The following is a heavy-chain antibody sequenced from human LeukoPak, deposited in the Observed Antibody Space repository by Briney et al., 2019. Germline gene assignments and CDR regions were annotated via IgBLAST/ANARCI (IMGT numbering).Heavy chain of an antibody. D-gene: IGHD2-21*02. Sequence: ASVKVSCKASGGTFSSYAISWVRQAPGQGLEWMGGIIPIFGTANYAQKFQGRVTITADESTSTAYMELSSLRSEDTAVYYCAREWQMETEDFDYWGQGTLVTVSS. V-gene: IGHV1-69*01. CDR3: AREWQMETEDFDY. CDR2: IIPIFGTA. CDR1: GGTFSSYA. J-gene: IGHJ4*02.